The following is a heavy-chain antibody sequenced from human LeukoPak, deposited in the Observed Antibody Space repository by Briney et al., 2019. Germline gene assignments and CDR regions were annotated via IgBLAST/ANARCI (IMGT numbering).Heavy chain of an antibody. V-gene: IGHV4-34*01. Sequence: SETLSLTCAVYGRSFSGYYWSWIRQPPGKGLEWIGEINHSGSANYNPSLKSRVTISVDKSKNQFSLKLSSVTAADTAVYYCARSYIVVVPAAPRHYYGMDVWGKGTTVTVSS. J-gene: IGHJ6*04. CDR3: ARSYIVVVPAAPRHYYGMDV. CDR1: GRSFSGYY. D-gene: IGHD2-2*01. CDR2: INHSGSA.